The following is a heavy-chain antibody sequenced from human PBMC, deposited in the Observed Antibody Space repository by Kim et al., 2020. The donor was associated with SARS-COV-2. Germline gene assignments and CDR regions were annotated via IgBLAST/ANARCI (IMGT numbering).Heavy chain of an antibody. CDR3: ARDRNWVWRAFDS. CDR1: DASISHYY. D-gene: IGHD7-27*01. Sequence: SETLSLTCTISDASISHYYWSWIRQPPGKGLEWIGYIYYSGNTNYNPSLKSRVTISVDTSKNQFSLNLSSVTAADTAVYYCARDRNWVWRAFDSWGPGT. CDR2: IYYSGNT. V-gene: IGHV4-59*01. J-gene: IGHJ3*02.